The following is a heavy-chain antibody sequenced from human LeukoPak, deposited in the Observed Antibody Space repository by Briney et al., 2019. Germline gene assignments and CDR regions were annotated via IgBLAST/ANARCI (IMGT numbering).Heavy chain of an antibody. Sequence: GGSLRLSCAASGFTFSSYAMHWVRQAPGKGLEWVAVISYDGSNKYYADSVKGRFTISRDDSKNTLYLQMNSLRAEDTAVYYCARAGGSTSAFDYWVQGTLGTVSS. CDR3: ARAGGSTSAFDY. J-gene: IGHJ4*02. D-gene: IGHD2-2*01. CDR2: ISYDGSNK. CDR1: GFTFSSYA. V-gene: IGHV3-30*04.